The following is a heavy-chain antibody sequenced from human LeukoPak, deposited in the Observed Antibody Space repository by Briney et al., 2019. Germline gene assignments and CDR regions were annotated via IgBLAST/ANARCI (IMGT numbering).Heavy chain of an antibody. D-gene: IGHD3-10*01. V-gene: IGHV5-51*01. J-gene: IGHJ4*02. CDR2: IYPGDSDT. Sequence: GESLKISCKGSGYSFTSYWIGWVRQMPGKGLEWMGIIYPGDSDTRYSPSFQGQVTISADKSISTAYLQWSSLKASDTAMYYCARRYYGSGSYTLFDYWGQGTLVTVSS. CDR3: ARRYYGSGSYTLFDY. CDR1: GYSFTSYW.